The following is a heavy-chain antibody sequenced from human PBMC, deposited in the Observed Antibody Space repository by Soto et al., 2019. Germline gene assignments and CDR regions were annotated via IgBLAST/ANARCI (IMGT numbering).Heavy chain of an antibody. CDR3: ARDRGVAPPVAGNTHYYYYMDV. CDR2: ISAFNGNT. Sequence: QDQLLQSGAEVKKPGASVTVSCKASGYSFTNYGITWVRQAPGQGLEWMGWISAFNGNTHYAQKLQGRVTMTTDATTSTAYMELRSLRSDGPAVYYCARDRGVAPPVAGNTHYYYYMDVWGKGTTVTVSS. D-gene: IGHD6-19*01. V-gene: IGHV1-18*01. J-gene: IGHJ6*03. CDR1: GYSFTNYG.